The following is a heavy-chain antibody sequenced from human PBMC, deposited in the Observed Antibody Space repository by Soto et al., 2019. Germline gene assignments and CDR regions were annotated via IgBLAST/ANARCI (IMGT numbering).Heavy chain of an antibody. CDR2: INHSGST. D-gene: IGHD3-22*01. J-gene: IGHJ5*02. CDR1: GGSISSGGYY. V-gene: IGHV4-39*07. Sequence: SETLSLTCTVSGGSISSGGYYWSWIRQPPGKGLEWIGEINHSGSTNYNPSLKSRVTISVDTSKNQFSLKLSSVTAADTAVYYCARLSSGYPMIWFDPWGQGTLVTVSS. CDR3: ARLSSGYPMIWFDP.